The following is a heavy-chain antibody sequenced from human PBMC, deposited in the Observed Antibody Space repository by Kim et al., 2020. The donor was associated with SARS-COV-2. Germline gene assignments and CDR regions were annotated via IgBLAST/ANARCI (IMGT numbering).Heavy chain of an antibody. V-gene: IGHV3-30*07. Sequence: VKGRFPHPRDNSKHTLYLQMNSLRAEDTAVYYCARETLIVVVPAAMYLDYWGQGTLVTVSS. J-gene: IGHJ4*02. CDR3: ARETLIVVVPAAMYLDY. D-gene: IGHD2-2*01.